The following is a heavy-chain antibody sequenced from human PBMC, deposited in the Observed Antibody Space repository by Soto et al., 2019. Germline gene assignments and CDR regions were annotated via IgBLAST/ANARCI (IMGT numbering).Heavy chain of an antibody. CDR3: ARLVVRDYYYGMDV. CDR1: GGSISSYY. J-gene: IGHJ6*02. Sequence: LSLTCTVSGGSISSYYWSWIRQPPGKGLEWIGYIYYSGSTNYNPSLKSRVTISVDTSKNQFSLKLSSVTAADTAVYYCARLVVRDYYYGMDVWGQGTTVTVSS. CDR2: IYYSGST. V-gene: IGHV4-59*01. D-gene: IGHD2-15*01.